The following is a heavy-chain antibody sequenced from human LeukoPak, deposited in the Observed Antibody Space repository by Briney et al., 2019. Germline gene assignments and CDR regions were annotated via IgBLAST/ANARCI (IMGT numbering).Heavy chain of an antibody. V-gene: IGHV4-4*07. CDR1: GGSMIDYY. Sequence: SETLSLTCTVSGGSMIDYYWSFVRQSAGKGLKWMGRIHTSGTTFFNPSLKGRITMSVDTSQNQFSLRLSSVTAADTAVYFCARGDYYDGGGRNWFDPWGQGTLVTVSS. CDR2: IHTSGTT. J-gene: IGHJ5*02. CDR3: ARGDYYDGGGRNWFDP. D-gene: IGHD3-16*01.